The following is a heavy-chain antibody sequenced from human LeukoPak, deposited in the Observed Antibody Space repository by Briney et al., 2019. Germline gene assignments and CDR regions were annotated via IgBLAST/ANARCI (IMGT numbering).Heavy chain of an antibody. CDR3: ARHCTGGTCYSNYFDY. CDR1: GGSISNYY. Sequence: SETLSLTCTVSGGSISNYYWSWIRQPPGKGLEWIGYIYDTESTNYNPSLESRVTISVQTSKNQFSLTLSSVTAADTAVYYCARHCTGGTCYSNYFDYWGQGTLVTVSS. V-gene: IGHV4-59*08. D-gene: IGHD2-15*01. CDR2: IYDTEST. J-gene: IGHJ4*02.